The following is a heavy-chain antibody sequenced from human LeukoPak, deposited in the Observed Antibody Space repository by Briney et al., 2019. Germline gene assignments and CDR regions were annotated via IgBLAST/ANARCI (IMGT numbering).Heavy chain of an antibody. CDR1: GGSFSGYY. J-gene: IGHJ6*03. Sequence: SETLSLTCAVYGGSFSGYYWSWIRQPPGKGLEWIGEINHSGSTNYNPPLKSRVTISVDTSKNQFSLKLSSVTAADTAVYYCAKEGSSWHLVGYYYYMDVWGKGTTVTISS. D-gene: IGHD6-13*01. V-gene: IGHV4-34*01. CDR2: INHSGST. CDR3: AKEGSSWHLVGYYYYMDV.